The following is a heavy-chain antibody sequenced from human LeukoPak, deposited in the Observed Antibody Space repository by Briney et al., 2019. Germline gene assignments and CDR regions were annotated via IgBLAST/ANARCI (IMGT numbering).Heavy chain of an antibody. CDR2: IYYSGST. CDR3: ASGEIKDNWFDP. V-gene: IGHV4-39*07. J-gene: IGHJ5*02. D-gene: IGHD3-10*01. Sequence: SETLSLTCTVSGGSISSSSYYWGWIRQPPGKGLEWIGSIYYSGSTYYNPSLKSRVTISVDTSKNQFSLKLSSVTAADTAVYYCASGEIKDNWFDPWGQGTLVTVSS. CDR1: GGSISSSSYY.